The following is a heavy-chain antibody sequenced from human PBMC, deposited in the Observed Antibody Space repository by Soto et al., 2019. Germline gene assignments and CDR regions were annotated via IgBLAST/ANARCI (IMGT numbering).Heavy chain of an antibody. CDR3: AKDEVLVVAVARDYYGMDV. J-gene: IGHJ6*02. Sequence: LRLSCAASGFTFSSYGMHWVRQAPGKGLEWVAVISYDGSNKYYADSVKGRFTISRDNSKNTLYLQMNSLRAEDTAVYYFAKDEVLVVAVARDYYGMDVWGQGTTVTVSS. CDR2: ISYDGSNK. D-gene: IGHD2-15*01. V-gene: IGHV3-30*18. CDR1: GFTFSSYG.